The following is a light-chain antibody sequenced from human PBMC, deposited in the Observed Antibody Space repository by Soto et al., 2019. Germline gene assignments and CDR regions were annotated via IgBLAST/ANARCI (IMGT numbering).Light chain of an antibody. V-gene: IGKV1-5*03. CDR1: QSISTW. CDR2: KAS. CDR3: QQYDSYPYT. Sequence: DIQMTQPPSTLSASVGDRVTITCRASQSISTWLAWYQHKPGKAPNLLIYKASNLESGVPSRFSGSGYGTEFTLTISSLQPDDFTTYYCQQYDSYPYTFGQGTKVDIK. J-gene: IGKJ2*01.